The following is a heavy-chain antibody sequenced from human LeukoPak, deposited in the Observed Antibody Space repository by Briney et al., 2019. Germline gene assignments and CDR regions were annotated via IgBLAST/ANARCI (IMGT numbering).Heavy chain of an antibody. CDR2: IYSGGST. CDR1: GFTFSSYS. V-gene: IGHV3-53*01. CDR3: ARDGGRGTFDY. Sequence: GGSLRLSCAASGFTFSSYSMNWVRQAPGKGLEWVSVIYSGGSTYYADSVKGRFTISRDNSKNTLYLQMNSLRAEDTAVYYCARDGGRGTFDYWGQGTLVTVSS. D-gene: IGHD3-16*01. J-gene: IGHJ4*02.